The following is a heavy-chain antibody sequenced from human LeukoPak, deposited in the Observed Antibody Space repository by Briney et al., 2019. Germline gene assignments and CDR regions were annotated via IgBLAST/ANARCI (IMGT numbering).Heavy chain of an antibody. Sequence: SQTLSLTCTVSGGSISSGACYWRWIRQPAGKGLEWIGRILTNGSTNYNPSLKSRVTISLDTSNNQFSLKLTSVTVADTALYYCARGASHLNWIDPWGQGILVTVSS. V-gene: IGHV4-61*02. CDR2: ILTNGST. CDR1: GGSISSGACY. J-gene: IGHJ5*02. CDR3: ARGASHLNWIDP.